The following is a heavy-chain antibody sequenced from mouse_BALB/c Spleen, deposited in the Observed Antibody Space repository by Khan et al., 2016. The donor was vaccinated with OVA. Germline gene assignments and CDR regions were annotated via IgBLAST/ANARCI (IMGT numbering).Heavy chain of an antibody. CDR2: IYPGDGNT. J-gene: IGHJ3*01. D-gene: IGHD2-14*01. CDR3: ARSWYDIFAY. Sequence: QVQLKQSGAGLVRPGSSMKISCTASGFAFSNYWMNWVRQGPGKGLEWLGPIYPGDGNTNYNGKFKDQATMTADKSSNTLYMQISSLTSEDSAFYFCARSWYDIFAYWGQGTLVTVSA. CDR1: GFAFSNYW. V-gene: IGHV1-80*01.